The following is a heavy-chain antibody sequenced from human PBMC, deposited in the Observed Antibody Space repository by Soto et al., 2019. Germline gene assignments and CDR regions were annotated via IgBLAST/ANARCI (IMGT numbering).Heavy chain of an antibody. J-gene: IGHJ6*02. D-gene: IGHD6-19*01. CDR2: IYTSGST. Sequence: ETLSLTCPVSGGSISSYYWSGIRQPSGKGLEWIGRIYTSGSTNYNPSLKSRVTMSVDTSKNQFSLKLSSVTAADTAVYYCARGLAVAGLKYYGMDVWGQGTTVTVSS. V-gene: IGHV4-4*07. CDR1: GGSISSYY. CDR3: ARGLAVAGLKYYGMDV.